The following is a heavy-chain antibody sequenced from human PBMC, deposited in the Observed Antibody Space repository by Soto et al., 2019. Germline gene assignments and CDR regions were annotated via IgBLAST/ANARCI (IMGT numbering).Heavy chain of an antibody. V-gene: IGHV1-2*04. CDR2: INPNSGGT. CDR3: ARAYDSSDLAFDD. D-gene: IGHD3-22*01. J-gene: IGHJ4*02. Sequence: ASVKVSCKASGYTFTGYYMHWVRQAPGQGLEWMGWINPNSGGTNYAQKFQGWVTMTRDTSISTAYMELSRLRSDDTAVYYCARAYDSSDLAFDDWGQGTLVTVSS. CDR1: GYTFTGYY.